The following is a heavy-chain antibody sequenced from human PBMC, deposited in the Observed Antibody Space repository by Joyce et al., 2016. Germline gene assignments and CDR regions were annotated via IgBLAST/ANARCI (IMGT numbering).Heavy chain of an antibody. D-gene: IGHD3-22*01. J-gene: IGHJ3*02. V-gene: IGHV1-58*02. CDR3: AAAPDYYDSSGYYYSAFDI. CDR1: GFTFTSSA. Sequence: QMQLVQSGPEVKKPGTSVKVSCKASGFTFTSSAMQWVRQARGQRLEWIGWIVVCRGNTNYEQKCQERVTITRDMSTSTAYMELSSLRSEDTAVYYCAAAPDYYDSSGYYYSAFDIWGQGTMVTVSS. CDR2: IVVCRGNT.